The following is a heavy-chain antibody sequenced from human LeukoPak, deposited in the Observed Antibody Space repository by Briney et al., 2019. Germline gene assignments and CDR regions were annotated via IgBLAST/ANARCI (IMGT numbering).Heavy chain of an antibody. CDR2: IYYSGST. D-gene: IGHD3-22*01. CDR1: GGSISSGDYY. Sequence: PSQTLSLTGTVSGGSISSGDYYWSWLRQPPGKGLEWIGYIYYSGSTYYNPSLKSRVTISVDTSKNQFSLKLSSVTAADTAVYYCARVSSSGYHHRVYYYYGMDVWGQGTTVTVSS. J-gene: IGHJ6*02. CDR3: ARVSSSGYHHRVYYYYGMDV. V-gene: IGHV4-30-4*01.